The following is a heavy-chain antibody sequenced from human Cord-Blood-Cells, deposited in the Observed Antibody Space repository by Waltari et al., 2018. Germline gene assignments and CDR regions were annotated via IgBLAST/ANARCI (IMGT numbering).Heavy chain of an antibody. V-gene: IGHV3-23*01. CDR1: GFTFSSYA. J-gene: IGHJ2*01. CDR3: AKDPGGDYWYFDL. Sequence: EVQLLESGGGLVQPGGSLRLPCAASGFTFSSYAMSWVRQAPGKGREWVSGIGGSGGSKYYADSVKGRFTISRDNSKNTLYLQMNSLRAEDTAVYYCAKDPGGDYWYFDLWGRGTLVTVSS. CDR2: IGGSGGSK. D-gene: IGHD4-17*01.